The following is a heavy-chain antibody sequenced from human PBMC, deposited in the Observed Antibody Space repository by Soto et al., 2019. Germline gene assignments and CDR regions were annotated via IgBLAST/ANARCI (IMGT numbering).Heavy chain of an antibody. J-gene: IGHJ5*02. V-gene: IGHV4-61*01. CDR1: GGSVSSGSYY. CDR2: IYYSGST. Sequence: SETLSVTCTVSGGSVSSGSYYWIWIRQPPGKGLEWIGYIYYSGSTNYNPSLKSRVTISVDTSKNQFSLKLSSVTAADTAVYYCARGPTYYDFWSGYLSDNWFDPWGQGTLVTVSS. D-gene: IGHD3-3*01. CDR3: ARGPTYYDFWSGYLSDNWFDP.